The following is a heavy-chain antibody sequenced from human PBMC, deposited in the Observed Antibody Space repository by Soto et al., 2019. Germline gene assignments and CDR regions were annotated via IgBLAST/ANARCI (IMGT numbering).Heavy chain of an antibody. CDR2: NSGYNGNT. J-gene: IGHJ4*02. CDR3: ARDRGSGWFVY. CDR1: GFTFTSYG. D-gene: IGHD6-19*01. Sequence: QVQLVQSGAEVKKPGASVKVSCKASGFTFTSYGISWVRQAPGQGLEWMGWNSGYNGNTNYAQKFQGRATMTTDTSTSSAYMDLRSLRSDDTAVYYCARDRGSGWFVYWGQGTLVTVSS. V-gene: IGHV1-18*01.